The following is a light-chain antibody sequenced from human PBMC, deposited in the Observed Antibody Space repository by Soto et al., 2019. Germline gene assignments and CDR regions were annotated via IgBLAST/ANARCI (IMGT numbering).Light chain of an antibody. Sequence: QSALTQPASVSGSPGQSIAISCTGTSSDVGGYTYVSWYQQHPGKAPKLMIYDVSARPSGVSNRFSGSKSDNTASLTISGLQVEDEADYYCSSYTSSNTVIFGGGTQLTVL. CDR1: SSDVGGYTY. V-gene: IGLV2-14*01. CDR2: DVS. CDR3: SSYTSSNTVI. J-gene: IGLJ2*01.